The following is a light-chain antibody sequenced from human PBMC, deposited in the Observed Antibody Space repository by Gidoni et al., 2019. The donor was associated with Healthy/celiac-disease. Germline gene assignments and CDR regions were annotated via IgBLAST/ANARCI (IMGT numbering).Light chain of an antibody. CDR1: QSVNSY. CDR2: AAS. CDR3: QQRSNWT. J-gene: IGKJ1*01. Sequence: EIVLTQSPATLSFSPGERATLSCRASQSVNSYLAWYQHKPGKAHRLLIYAASNRVTGIPAMFSGSGSGTDFTLTISRLEPEDFAVYYCQQRSNWTFGQGTKVEIK. V-gene: IGKV3-11*01.